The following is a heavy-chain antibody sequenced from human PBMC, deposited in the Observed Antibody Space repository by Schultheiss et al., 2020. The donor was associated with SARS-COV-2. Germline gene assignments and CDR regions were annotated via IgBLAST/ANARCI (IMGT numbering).Heavy chain of an antibody. CDR1: GGTFSSYT. CDR2: IIPILGIA. J-gene: IGHJ4*02. V-gene: IGHV1-69*04. D-gene: IGHD1-26*01. CDR3: ARDEGATGEVDY. Sequence: SVKVSCKASGGTFSSYTISWVRQAPGQGLEWMGRIIPILGIANYAQKFQGRVTITADKSTSTAYMELSSLRSEDTAVYYCARDEGATGEVDYWGQGTLVTVSS.